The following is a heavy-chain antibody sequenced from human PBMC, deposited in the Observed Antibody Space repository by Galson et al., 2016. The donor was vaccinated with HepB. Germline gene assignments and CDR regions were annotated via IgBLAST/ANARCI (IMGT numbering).Heavy chain of an antibody. J-gene: IGHJ6*02. Sequence: SVKVSCKASGYTFTSYFIHWVRQAPGQGLEWMGIINPSNGSATYTQKFQGTVTMTRDTTTSTAYMELSSLRSEDTAVYYCATRSIGSCTNGFCHTDYGMDVWGQGTTVIVS. CDR1: GYTFTSYF. CDR2: INPSNGSA. V-gene: IGHV1-46*01. CDR3: ATRSIGSCTNGFCHTDYGMDV. D-gene: IGHD2-8*01.